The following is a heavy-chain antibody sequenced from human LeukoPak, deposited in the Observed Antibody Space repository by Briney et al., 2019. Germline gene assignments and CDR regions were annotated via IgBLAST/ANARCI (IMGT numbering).Heavy chain of an antibody. CDR2: ISGNGGAT. D-gene: IGHD6-13*01. Sequence: GGSLRLSCAASGFTFSSFAMNWVRQAPGKGLEWVSTISGNGGATYYADSVKGRFTISRDNSKNTLYLQMNSLRAEDTAVYYCAKAPGIAAAGRMDVWGQGTTVTVSS. CDR1: GFTFSSFA. J-gene: IGHJ6*02. V-gene: IGHV3-23*01. CDR3: AKAPGIAAAGRMDV.